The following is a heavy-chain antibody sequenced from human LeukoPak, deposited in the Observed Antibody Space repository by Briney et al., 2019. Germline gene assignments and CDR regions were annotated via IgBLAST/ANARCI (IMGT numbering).Heavy chain of an antibody. CDR3: ARGDYYDSSGYYSY. CDR1: GYTFTGYY. J-gene: IGHJ4*02. D-gene: IGHD3-22*01. CDR2: ISAFNGNT. V-gene: IGHV1-18*04. Sequence: GASVKVSCKASGYTFTGYYMHWVRQAPGQGLEWMGWISAFNGNTNYAQNLQGRVTMTTDTSTSTVYMELRSLRSDDTAVYYCARGDYYDSSGYYSYWGQGTLVTVSS.